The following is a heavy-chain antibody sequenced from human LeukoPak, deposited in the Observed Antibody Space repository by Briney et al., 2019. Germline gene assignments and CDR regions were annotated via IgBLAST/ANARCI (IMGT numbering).Heavy chain of an antibody. D-gene: IGHD3-10*02. CDR3: AELGITMIGGV. CDR2: ISGSGFTI. Sequence: PGGSLRLSCAVSGFTLSNYSMNWVRQAPGRGLEWISYISGSGFTIHYADSVKGRFTISRDNAKNSLCLQMNSLRAEDTAVYYCAELGITMIGGVWGKGTTVTISS. V-gene: IGHV3-48*01. CDR1: GFTLSNYS. J-gene: IGHJ6*04.